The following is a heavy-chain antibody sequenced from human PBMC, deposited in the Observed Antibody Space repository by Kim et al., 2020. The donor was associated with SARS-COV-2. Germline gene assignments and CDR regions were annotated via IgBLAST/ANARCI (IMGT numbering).Heavy chain of an antibody. Sequence: GGSLRLSCAASGFTFSSYALSWVRQAPGKGLEWVSRISASGGDTYYADSVQGRFTISRDNSKNALNLEMNRLRAEDTAPYYFAKVTTLTAPFYDYWGHGT. CDR1: GFTFSSYA. CDR2: ISASGGDT. D-gene: IGHD4-4*01. CDR3: AKVTTLTAPFYDY. V-gene: IGHV3-23*01. J-gene: IGHJ4*01.